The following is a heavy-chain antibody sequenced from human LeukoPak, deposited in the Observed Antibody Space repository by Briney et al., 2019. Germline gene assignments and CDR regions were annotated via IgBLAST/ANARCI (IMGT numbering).Heavy chain of an antibody. Sequence: ASVKVSCKASGYTFTSYDINWVRQATGQGLEWMGWMNPNSGNTGYAQKFQGRVTMTRNTSISTAYMELGSLRSEDTAVYYCARGEGFGELPDMDVWGKGTTVTVSS. V-gene: IGHV1-8*01. CDR2: MNPNSGNT. CDR1: GYTFTSYD. CDR3: ARGEGFGELPDMDV. J-gene: IGHJ6*03. D-gene: IGHD3-10*01.